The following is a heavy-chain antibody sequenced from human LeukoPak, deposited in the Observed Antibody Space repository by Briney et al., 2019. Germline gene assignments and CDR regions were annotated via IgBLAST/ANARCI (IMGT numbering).Heavy chain of an antibody. CDR3: ARDPRGYGMDV. D-gene: IGHD3-10*01. CDR2: IYNSEST. CDR1: GGSFNSYY. J-gene: IGHJ6*02. Sequence: SETLSLTCTVSGGSFNSYYWTWIRQPPGKGLEWIGYIYNSESTNYNPSLKGRVTISVDTSRNQFSLSLRSVSAADTAVYYCARDPRGYGMDVWGQGTTVTVSS. V-gene: IGHV4-59*12.